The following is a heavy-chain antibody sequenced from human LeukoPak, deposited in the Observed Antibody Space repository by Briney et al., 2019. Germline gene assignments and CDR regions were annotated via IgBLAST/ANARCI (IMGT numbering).Heavy chain of an antibody. V-gene: IGHV3-21*01. CDR2: ISSSSSYI. J-gene: IGHJ2*01. D-gene: IGHD3-9*01. Sequence: PGGSLRLSCAASGFTFSSYSMNWVRQAPGKGLEWVSSISSSSSYIYYADSVKGRFTISRDNAKNSLYLQMNSLRAEDTAVYYCARGRYFDWLPKNHWYFDLWGRGTLVTVSS. CDR3: ARGRYFDWLPKNHWYFDL. CDR1: GFTFSSYS.